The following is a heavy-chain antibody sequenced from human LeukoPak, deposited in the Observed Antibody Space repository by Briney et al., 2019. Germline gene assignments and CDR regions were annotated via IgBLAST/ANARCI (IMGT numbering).Heavy chain of an antibody. CDR3: ASRGR. CDR2: INHSGST. CDR1: DGSLSGYY. V-gene: IGHV4-34*01. Sequence: SETLSLTCAVYDGSLSGYYWGWIRQPPGKGLEWIGGINHSGSTNYNPSLKSRVSISIDTSKNQFSLNLTSVTAADTAVYYCASRGRWGQGTLVTVSS. J-gene: IGHJ4*02. D-gene: IGHD1-26*01.